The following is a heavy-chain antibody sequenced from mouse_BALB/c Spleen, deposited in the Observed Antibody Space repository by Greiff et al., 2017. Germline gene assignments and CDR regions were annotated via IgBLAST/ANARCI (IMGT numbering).Heavy chain of an antibody. J-gene: IGHJ4*01. CDR2: IWAGGST. Sequence: VKLMESGPGLVAPSQSLSITCTVSGFSLTSYGVHWVRQPPGKGLEWLGVIWAGGSTNYNSALMSRLSISKDNSKSQVFLKMNSLQTDDTAMYYCARERGNYVGAMDYWGQGTSVTVSS. D-gene: IGHD2-1*01. V-gene: IGHV2-9*02. CDR1: GFSLTSYG. CDR3: ARERGNYVGAMDY.